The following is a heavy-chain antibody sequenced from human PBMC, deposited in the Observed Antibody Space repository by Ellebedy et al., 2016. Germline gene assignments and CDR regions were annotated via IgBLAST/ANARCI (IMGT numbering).Heavy chain of an antibody. J-gene: IGHJ4*02. Sequence: ASVKVSXXASGYSFTGYDIAWVRQAPGQGLEWMGWISGYNGNTNYAQSLQGRVTMSTDTSTSTAYMELRSLRSDDTAVYYCARGGRTTGTTRSLEYWGQGTLVTVSS. CDR2: ISGYNGNT. V-gene: IGHV1-18*01. CDR3: ARGGRTTGTTRSLEY. CDR1: GYSFTGYD. D-gene: IGHD1-1*01.